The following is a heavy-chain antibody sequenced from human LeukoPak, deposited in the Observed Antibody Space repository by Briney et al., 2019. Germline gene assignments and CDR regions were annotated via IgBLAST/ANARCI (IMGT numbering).Heavy chain of an antibody. V-gene: IGHV3-48*01. CDR3: ARDYNSITMIVVVRPYYFDY. J-gene: IGHJ4*02. D-gene: IGHD3-22*01. Sequence: GGSPRLSCAASGFTFSDYTMNWVRQAPGKGLEWVSSISSSSSTIYYADSVKGRFTISRDNAKNSLYLQMNSLRAEDTAVYYCARDYNSITMIVVVRPYYFDYWGQGTLVTVSS. CDR2: ISSSSSTI. CDR1: GFTFSDYT.